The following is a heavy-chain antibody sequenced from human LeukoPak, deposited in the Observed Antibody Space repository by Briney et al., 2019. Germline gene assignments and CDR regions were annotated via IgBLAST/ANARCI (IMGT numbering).Heavy chain of an antibody. Sequence: ASVKVSCKASGYTFTSYYMHWVRQAPGQGLEWMGIINPSGTSTTYAQKFQGRVTMTIDTSTSTVYMELSRLRSEDTAVYYCARGGYGDRIDYWGQGTLVSVSS. CDR1: GYTFTSYY. V-gene: IGHV1-46*01. J-gene: IGHJ4*02. CDR2: INPSGTST. CDR3: ARGGYGDRIDY. D-gene: IGHD4-17*01.